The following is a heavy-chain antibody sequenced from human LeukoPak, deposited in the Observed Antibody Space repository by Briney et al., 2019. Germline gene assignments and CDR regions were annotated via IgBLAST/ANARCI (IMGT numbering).Heavy chain of an antibody. CDR1: GFTFSSNW. D-gene: IGHD6-6*01. J-gene: IGHJ4*02. CDR3: TRDGSLAVFDH. Sequence: PGGSLRLSCAASGFTFSSNWMSWVRQTPGRGLEWVANINQDGTEKHYVDSVKGRVTISRDNAENSLYLQMNSLRAEDTAVYYCTRDGSLAVFDHWGQGTLVTVSS. V-gene: IGHV3-7*05. CDR2: INQDGTEK.